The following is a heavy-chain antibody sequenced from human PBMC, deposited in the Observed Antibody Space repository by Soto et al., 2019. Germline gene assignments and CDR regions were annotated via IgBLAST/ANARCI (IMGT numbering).Heavy chain of an antibody. V-gene: IGHV3-23*01. CDR2: IISSGGST. D-gene: IGHD6-13*01. CDR1: GFTFSTYA. J-gene: IGHJ1*01. Sequence: EVQLLESGGGLVQPGGSLRLSCAASGFTFSTYAMNWVRQAPGKGLEWVSLIISSGGSTYYSDSVKGRFTISRDNSKNTLYLQTNSLRADDTAVYYCAKAEGSSYGTEYYQHWGQGTLVTVSS. CDR3: AKAEGSSYGTEYYQH.